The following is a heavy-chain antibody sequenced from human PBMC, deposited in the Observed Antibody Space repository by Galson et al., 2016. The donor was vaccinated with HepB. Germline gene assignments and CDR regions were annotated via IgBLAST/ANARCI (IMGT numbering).Heavy chain of an antibody. CDR2: ISSSVDYT. Sequence: SLRLSCAASGFTFSTYAMSWVRQAPGKGLEWVSAISSSVDYTYYADSAKGRFTISRDNSKNTLYLQMNSLRAEDTAVYYCAKNDILTGYSAFDYWGQGTLVTVSS. J-gene: IGHJ4*02. CDR1: GFTFSTYA. CDR3: AKNDILTGYSAFDY. D-gene: IGHD3-9*01. V-gene: IGHV3-23*01.